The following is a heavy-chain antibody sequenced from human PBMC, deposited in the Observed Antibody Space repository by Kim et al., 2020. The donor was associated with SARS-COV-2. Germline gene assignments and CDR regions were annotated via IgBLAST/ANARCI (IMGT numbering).Heavy chain of an antibody. CDR2: ISYDGSNK. J-gene: IGHJ4*02. Sequence: GGSLRLSCAASGFTFSSYAMHWVRQAPGKGLEWVAVISYDGSNKYYADSVKGRFTISRDNSKNTLYLQMNSLRAEDTAVYYCARDRLGVSGRPPNFDYWGQGTLVTVSS. CDR3: ARDRLGVSGRPPNFDY. CDR1: GFTFSSYA. V-gene: IGHV3-30*04. D-gene: IGHD3-16*01.